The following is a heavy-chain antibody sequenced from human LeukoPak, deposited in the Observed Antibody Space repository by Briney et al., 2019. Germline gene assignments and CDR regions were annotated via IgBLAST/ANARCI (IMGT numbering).Heavy chain of an antibody. D-gene: IGHD2-2*01. CDR2: INHGGST. Sequence: SETLSLICAVYGGSFSGYDWSWIRQPPGKGLEWIGEINHGGSTNYNPSLKSRVTISVDTSKNQFSLKLSSVTAADTAVYYCARGEGRTRDIVLAPAASNWFDPWGQGTLVTVSS. CDR1: GGSFSGYD. J-gene: IGHJ5*02. CDR3: ARGEGRTRDIVLAPAASNWFDP. V-gene: IGHV4-34*01.